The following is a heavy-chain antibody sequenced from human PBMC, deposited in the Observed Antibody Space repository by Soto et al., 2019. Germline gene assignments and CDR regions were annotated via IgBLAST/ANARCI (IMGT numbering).Heavy chain of an antibody. CDR2: IKSKTDGGTT. CDR3: TTSVLRASGVPGRYYYYYGMDV. V-gene: IGHV3-15*07. Sequence: GGSLRLSCAASGFTLSNAWMNWVRQAPGNGLEWVGRIKSKTDGGTTDYAAPVKGRFTISRDDSKNTLYLQMNSLKTEDTAVYYCTTSVLRASGVPGRYYYYYGMDVWGQGTTVTVSS. D-gene: IGHD3-10*01. J-gene: IGHJ6*02. CDR1: GFTLSNAW.